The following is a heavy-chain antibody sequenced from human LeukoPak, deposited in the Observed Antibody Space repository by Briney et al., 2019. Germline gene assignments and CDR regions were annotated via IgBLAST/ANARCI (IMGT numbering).Heavy chain of an antibody. J-gene: IGHJ4*02. CDR3: AKQGWFGELFDY. CDR2: ISYDGSNK. CDR1: GFTFSSYA. V-gene: IGHV3-30-3*02. D-gene: IGHD3-10*01. Sequence: PGGSLRLSCAASGFTFSSYAMHWVRQAPGKGLEWVAVISYDGSNKYYADSVKGRFTISRDNSKNTLYLQMNSLGAEDTAVYYCAKQGWFGELFDYWGQGTLVTVSS.